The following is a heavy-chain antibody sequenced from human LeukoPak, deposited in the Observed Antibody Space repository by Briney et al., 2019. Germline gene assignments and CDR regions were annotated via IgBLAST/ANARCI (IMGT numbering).Heavy chain of an antibody. CDR2: INPSGGST. D-gene: IGHD6-6*01. Sequence: ASVKVSCKASGYTFTSYYMHWVRQAPGQGLEWMGIINPSGGSTSSAQKFQGRVTMTRDTSTSTVYMELSSLRSEDTAVYYCASNLNSSSSYYYYGMDVWGQGTTVTVSS. CDR3: ASNLNSSSSYYYYGMDV. CDR1: GYTFTSYY. J-gene: IGHJ6*02. V-gene: IGHV1-46*01.